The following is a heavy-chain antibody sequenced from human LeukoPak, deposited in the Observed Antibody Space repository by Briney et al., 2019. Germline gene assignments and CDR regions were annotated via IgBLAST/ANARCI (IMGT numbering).Heavy chain of an antibody. V-gene: IGHV3-23*01. J-gene: IGHJ4*02. CDR2: ITDGADT. D-gene: IGHD3-3*01. CDR3: AKVDYWSAENYHDS. CDR1: GFPVGSYA. Sequence: GGYLRLSCAASGFPVGSYAMTWVRQAPGKGLESVLVITDGADTYYADSVKGRFTICRDNSQNTVHMQMDNMKADGTAVYYCAKVDYWSAENYHDSWGQGTLVTVSS.